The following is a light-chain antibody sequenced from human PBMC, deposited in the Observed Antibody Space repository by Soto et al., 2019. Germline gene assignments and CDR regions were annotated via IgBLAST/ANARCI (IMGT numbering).Light chain of an antibody. CDR1: QSISSY. J-gene: IGKJ3*01. CDR3: LQSDSIPPT. CDR2: AAS. Sequence: DIQMTQSPSSLSASVGDRVTITCRASQSISSYLNWYRQKPGKAPELLIYAASSLQSGVPSRFSGSGSGTDFSLTTSSLAPEGFATYYCLQSDSIPPTFGPGTKVVIK. V-gene: IGKV1-39*01.